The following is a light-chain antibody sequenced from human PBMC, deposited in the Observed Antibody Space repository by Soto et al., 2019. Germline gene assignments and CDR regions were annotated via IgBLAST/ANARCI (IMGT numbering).Light chain of an antibody. CDR1: SSDVGSYNY. J-gene: IGLJ1*01. V-gene: IGLV2-14*03. CDR2: DVS. Sequence: QSVLTQPASVSGSPGQSITISCTGTSSDVGSYNYVSWYQQHPGKAPKLMIYDVSNRPSGVSDRFSGSKSGNTASLTISGLQAEDEADYYCTSYITAGTYVVGTGTKVTVL. CDR3: TSYITAGTYV.